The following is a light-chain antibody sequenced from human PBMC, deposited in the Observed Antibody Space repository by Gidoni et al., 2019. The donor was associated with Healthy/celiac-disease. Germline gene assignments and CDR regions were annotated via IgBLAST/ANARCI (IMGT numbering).Light chain of an antibody. CDR3: QQYNNWPPLIT. CDR2: GAS. V-gene: IGKV3-15*01. Sequence: IVLPQSPATLSLSPGERATLSCRASQSVSSNLAWYQQNPGQAPRLLIYGASTRATGIPARFSGSGSGTEFTLTISSLQSEDFAVYYCQQYNNWPPLITFGQGTRLEIK. J-gene: IGKJ5*01. CDR1: QSVSSN.